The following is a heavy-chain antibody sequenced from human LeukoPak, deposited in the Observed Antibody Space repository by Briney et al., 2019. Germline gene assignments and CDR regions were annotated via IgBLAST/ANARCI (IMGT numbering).Heavy chain of an antibody. CDR2: ICYTGST. V-gene: IGHV4-39*01. CDR3: ARQAIAGAMESWFDP. Sequence: SETLSLTCTVSGGSINSPNYYWGWIRQPPGKGLEWIGSICYTGSTNYNPSLRSRVTISVDTSKHQFSLKLTSVTAPDKAIYYCARQAIAGAMESWFDPWGQGTLVTVSS. J-gene: IGHJ5*02. D-gene: IGHD1-26*01. CDR1: GGSINSPNYY.